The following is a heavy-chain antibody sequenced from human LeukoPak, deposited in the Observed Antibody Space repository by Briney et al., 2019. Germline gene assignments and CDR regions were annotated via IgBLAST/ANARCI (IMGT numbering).Heavy chain of an antibody. J-gene: IGHJ4*02. CDR1: GYTFTSYG. V-gene: IGHV1-18*01. D-gene: IGHD2-21*01. Sequence: ASVKVSCKASGYTFTSYGVSWVRQAPGQGLEWMGWISAYNGNTNYAQKLQGRVTMTTDTSTSTAYMELSSLRSEDTAVYYCARGDGRVGYCGGDCYHYWGQGTLVTVSS. CDR2: ISAYNGNT. CDR3: ARGDGRVGYCGGDCYHY.